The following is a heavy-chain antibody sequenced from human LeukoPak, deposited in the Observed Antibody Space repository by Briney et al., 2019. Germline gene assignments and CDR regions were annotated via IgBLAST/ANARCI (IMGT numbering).Heavy chain of an antibody. J-gene: IGHJ4*02. CDR2: ISPYNGNT. CDR3: ARVCSGRSCHDY. D-gene: IGHD2-15*01. V-gene: IGHV1-18*01. Sequence: ASVTVSCKVSGYTFTSYGISWVRQAPGQGLEWMGWISPYNGNTNYAQNLQGRVTMTTDTSTNTAYMELRSLRSDDTAVYYCARVCSGRSCHDYWGQGTLVTVSS. CDR1: GYTFTSYG.